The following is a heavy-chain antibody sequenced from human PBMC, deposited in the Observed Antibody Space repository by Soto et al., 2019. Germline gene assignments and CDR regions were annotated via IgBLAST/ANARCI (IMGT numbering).Heavy chain of an antibody. CDR1: GGPISSSNW. CDR3: ARGGLLYDSSGYYYAY. D-gene: IGHD3-22*01. Sequence: QVQLQESGPGLVKPSWTLSLTCAVSGGPISSSNWWSWVRQPPGKGLEWIGEISHSGSTNYNPSLKGRVTISVDKSKNQFSLKLSSVTAADTAVYYCARGGLLYDSSGYYYAYWGQGTLVTVSS. J-gene: IGHJ4*02. V-gene: IGHV4-4*02. CDR2: ISHSGST.